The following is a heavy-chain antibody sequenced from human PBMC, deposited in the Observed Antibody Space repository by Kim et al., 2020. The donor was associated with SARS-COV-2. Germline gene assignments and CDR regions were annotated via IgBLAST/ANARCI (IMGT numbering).Heavy chain of an antibody. CDR1: GFTFSSYS. CDR2: ISSSSSYI. V-gene: IGHV3-21*01. J-gene: IGHJ4*02. CDR3: ARALRQQLVLNYFDY. D-gene: IGHD6-13*01. Sequence: GGSLRLSCAASGFTFSSYSMNWVRQAPGKGLEWVSSISSSSSYIYYADSVKGRFTISRDNAKNSLYLQMNSLRAEDTAVYYCARALRQQLVLNYFDYWGQGTLVTVSS.